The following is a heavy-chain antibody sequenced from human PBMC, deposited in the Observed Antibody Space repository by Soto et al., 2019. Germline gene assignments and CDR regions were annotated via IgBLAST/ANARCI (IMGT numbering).Heavy chain of an antibody. J-gene: IGHJ4*02. Sequence: QVQLVQSGAEVQKPGASVKVSCKASGYTFTGYYMHWVRQAPGQGLEWMGGINPNSGGTNYAQKFQGRVTMTRDTSVITAYMELSRLSSDDTAVYYCARYSAAGTEYYFAYWGQVTLVTVSS. CDR1: GYTFTGYY. CDR3: ARYSAAGTEYYFAY. D-gene: IGHD6-13*01. V-gene: IGHV1-2*02. CDR2: INPNSGGT.